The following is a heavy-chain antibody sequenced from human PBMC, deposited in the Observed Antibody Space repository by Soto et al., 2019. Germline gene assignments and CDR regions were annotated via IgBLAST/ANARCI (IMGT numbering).Heavy chain of an antibody. Sequence: SETLSLTCAVSGGSISNYYWNWIRQSPGKGLEWIGYIYSSGSTHYNPSLQNRVTISIDTSKNQVSLKVNSVTAADTAVYYCARDHPHSYGVYYFDYWGQGTPVTVS. CDR1: GGSISNYY. CDR3: ARDHPHSYGVYYFDY. J-gene: IGHJ4*02. D-gene: IGHD5-18*01. CDR2: IYSSGST. V-gene: IGHV4-59*01.